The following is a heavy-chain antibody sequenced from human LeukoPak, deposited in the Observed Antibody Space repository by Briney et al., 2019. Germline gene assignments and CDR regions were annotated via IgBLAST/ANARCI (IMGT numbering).Heavy chain of an antibody. J-gene: IGHJ3*02. CDR3: ASHRGILTGYSYHDAFDI. CDR2: IYYSGST. Sequence: SETLSLTCTVSGGSISSYSWSWIRQPPGKGLEWIGYIYYSGSTNYNPSLKSRVTISVDTSKNQFSLKLSSVTAADTAVYYCASHRGILTGYSYHDAFDIWGQGTMVTVSS. D-gene: IGHD3-9*01. CDR1: GGSISSYS. V-gene: IGHV4-59*08.